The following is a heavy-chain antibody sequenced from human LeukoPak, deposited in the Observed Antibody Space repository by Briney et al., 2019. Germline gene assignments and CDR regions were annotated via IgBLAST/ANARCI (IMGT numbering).Heavy chain of an antibody. V-gene: IGHV3-7*04. CDR1: GFTFSSYW. CDR2: IKQDGSEK. J-gene: IGHJ4*02. CDR3: ARALSEYSSSWYARLYFDY. D-gene: IGHD6-13*01. Sequence: GGSLRLSCAASGFTFSSYWMSWVRQAPGKGLEWVANIKQDGSEKYYVDSVKGRFTISRDNAKNSLYLQMNSLRAEDTAVYYCARALSEYSSSWYARLYFDYWGQGTLVTVSS.